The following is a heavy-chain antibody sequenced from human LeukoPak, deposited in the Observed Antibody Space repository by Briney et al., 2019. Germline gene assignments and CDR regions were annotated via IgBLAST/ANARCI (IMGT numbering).Heavy chain of an antibody. V-gene: IGHV3-30-3*01. CDR1: GFIFSDYA. J-gene: IGHJ4*02. CDR3: ARDQGYGSGRQDY. D-gene: IGHD3-10*01. CDR2: ISYDGGKK. Sequence: PGRSLRLSCAASGFIFSDYAMHWVRQAPGEGLEWVAIISYDGGKKYYADSVKGRVTISRDDSKNTLYLQMNSLRAEDTAVYYCARDQGYGSGRQDYWGQGTLVTVSS.